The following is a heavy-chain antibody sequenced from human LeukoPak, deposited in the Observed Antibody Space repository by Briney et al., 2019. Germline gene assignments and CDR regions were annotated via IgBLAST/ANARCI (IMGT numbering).Heavy chain of an antibody. CDR1: GGSVSSGNYY. D-gene: IGHD2-21*02. J-gene: IGHJ4*02. CDR3: AGLQSHRPLDY. V-gene: IGHV4-61*01. CDR2: IYNSGRT. Sequence: SETLSLTCTVSGGSVSSGNYYWNWIRQPPGKGLEWIGYIYNSGRTNYNPSLKSRVTILVDTSKNQFSLKLSSVIAADTAVYYCAGLQSHRPLDYWGQGTLVTVSS.